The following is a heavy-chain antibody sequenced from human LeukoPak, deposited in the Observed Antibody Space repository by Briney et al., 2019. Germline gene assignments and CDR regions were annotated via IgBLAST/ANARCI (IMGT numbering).Heavy chain of an antibody. Sequence: VKPGGSLRLSCAASGFTFSSYSMNWVRQAPGKGLEWASSISSSSSYIYYADSVKGRFTISRDNAKNSLYLQMNSLRAEDTAVYYCARAVYGFDAFDIWGQGTMVTVSS. CDR3: ARAVYGFDAFDI. D-gene: IGHD4-17*01. J-gene: IGHJ3*02. CDR1: GFTFSSYS. CDR2: ISSSSSYI. V-gene: IGHV3-21*01.